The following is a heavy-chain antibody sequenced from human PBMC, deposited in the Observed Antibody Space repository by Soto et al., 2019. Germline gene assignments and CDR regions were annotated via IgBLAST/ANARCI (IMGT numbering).Heavy chain of an antibody. D-gene: IGHD2-2*01. CDR1: GYTFTSYA. V-gene: IGHV1-3*01. Sequence: ASVKVSCKASGYTFTSYAMHWVRQAPGQRLEWMGWINAGNGNTKYSQKFQGRVTITRDTSASTAYMELSSLRSEDTAVYYCARDRLLGYCSSTSCYSPNFDYWGQGTLVTVS. CDR2: INAGNGNT. CDR3: ARDRLLGYCSSTSCYSPNFDY. J-gene: IGHJ4*02.